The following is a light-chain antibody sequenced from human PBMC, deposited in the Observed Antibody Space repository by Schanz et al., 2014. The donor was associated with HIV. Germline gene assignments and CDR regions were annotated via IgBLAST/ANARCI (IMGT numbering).Light chain of an antibody. Sequence: QSVLTQPPSVSGAPGQRVTISCTGSRSNIGAGFDVHWYQQLPGASPKLLIYDNTKRPSGVPDRFSGSKSATSATLAISGLQSEDEADYYCATWDDSLKAWVFGGGTKLTVL. V-gene: IGLV1-40*01. CDR2: DNT. J-gene: IGLJ3*02. CDR3: ATWDDSLKAWV. CDR1: RSNIGAGFD.